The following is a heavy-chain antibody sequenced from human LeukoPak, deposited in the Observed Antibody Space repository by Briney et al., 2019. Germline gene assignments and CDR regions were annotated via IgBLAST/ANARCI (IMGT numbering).Heavy chain of an antibody. Sequence: GGSLRLSCAASGFTFSSYGMHWVRQAPGKGLEWVAVISYDGSNKYYADSVKGRFTISRDNSKNTLYLQMNSLRAEDTAVYYCARTPADEWYYYYMDVWGKGTTVTISS. J-gene: IGHJ6*03. CDR2: ISYDGSNK. CDR3: ARTPADEWYYYYMDV. D-gene: IGHD3-3*01. CDR1: GFTFSSYG. V-gene: IGHV3-30*03.